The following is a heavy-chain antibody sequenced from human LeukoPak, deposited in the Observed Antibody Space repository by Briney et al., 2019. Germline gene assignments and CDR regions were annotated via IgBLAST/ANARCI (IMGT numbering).Heavy chain of an antibody. CDR2: ISGSAIST. J-gene: IGHJ4*02. Sequence: QPGRSLRLSCAASGFTFSNYGIHWVRQAPGKGLEWVSTISGSAISTYYADSVKRRFTISRDNSRNTLYLQMNSLRAEDTALFYCAKGDNNILTGYYNSFDSWGQGTLVTVSS. CDR3: AKGDNNILTGYYNSFDS. D-gene: IGHD3-9*01. CDR1: GFTFSNYG. V-gene: IGHV3-23*01.